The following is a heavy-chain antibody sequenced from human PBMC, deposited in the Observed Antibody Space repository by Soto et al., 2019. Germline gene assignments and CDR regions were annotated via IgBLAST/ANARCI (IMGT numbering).Heavy chain of an antibody. D-gene: IGHD3-16*01. CDR1: GFTFSDYW. Sequence: EAQLVESGGGLVQPGGSLRVSCAVSGFTFSDYWMYWVRKAPGKGLEWVAKIKHDGSEKDYVDSVKGRFTISKDNANNSLYLHMSSLRVEDTSIYYCARGGRDAYDWFDPWGQGTLVTVSS. CDR3: ARGGRDAYDWFDP. V-gene: IGHV3-7*01. J-gene: IGHJ5*02. CDR2: IKHDGSEK.